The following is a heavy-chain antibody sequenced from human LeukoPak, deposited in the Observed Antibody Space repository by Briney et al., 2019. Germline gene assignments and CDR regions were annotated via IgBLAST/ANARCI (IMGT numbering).Heavy chain of an antibody. Sequence: SETLSLTCTVSGGSISSYYWSWIRQPPGKGLEWIGYIYYSGSTNYNPSLKSRVTITVDTSKNKFSLKLSSVPAANTAVYYCATDIDDCSSTSCQGDAFDIWGQGTMVTVSS. D-gene: IGHD2-2*01. V-gene: IGHV4-59*01. CDR2: IYYSGST. CDR1: GGSISSYY. CDR3: ATDIDDCSSTSCQGDAFDI. J-gene: IGHJ3*02.